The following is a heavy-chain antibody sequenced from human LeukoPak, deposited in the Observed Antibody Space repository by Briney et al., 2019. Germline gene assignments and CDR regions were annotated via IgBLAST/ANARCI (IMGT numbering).Heavy chain of an antibody. CDR3: ASKVNCSGGTCPTGAFDM. V-gene: IGHV4-4*02. CDR1: GGSISSNIW. D-gene: IGHD2-15*01. Sequence: SETLSLTCAVSGGSISSNIWWSWVRQPPGKGLEWTGEIYHSGSTNSNPSLKSRVTISVDKSRNQFSLKLSSVTAADTAVYYCASKVNCSGGTCPTGAFDMWGQGTMVTVSS. CDR2: IYHSGST. J-gene: IGHJ3*02.